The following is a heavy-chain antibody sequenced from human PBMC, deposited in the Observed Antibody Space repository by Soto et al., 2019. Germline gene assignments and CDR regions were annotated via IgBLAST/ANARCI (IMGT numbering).Heavy chain of an antibody. CDR2: IIPIFGTA. CDR1: GCTFSSYA. D-gene: IGHD2-15*01. Sequence: SVKVSCKASGCTFSSYAISWVRQAPGQGLEWMGGIIPIFGTANYAQKFQGRVTITADESTSTAYMELSSLRSEDTAVYYCARDLAENNWFDSLGQGTLVTVSS. CDR3: ARDLAENNWFDS. J-gene: IGHJ5*01. V-gene: IGHV1-69*13.